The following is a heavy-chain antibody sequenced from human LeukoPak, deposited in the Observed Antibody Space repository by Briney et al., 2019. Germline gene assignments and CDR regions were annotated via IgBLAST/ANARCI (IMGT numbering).Heavy chain of an antibody. V-gene: IGHV4-39*07. CDR1: GGSISSSSYY. CDR2: IYYSGST. Sequence: PSETLSLTCTVSGGSISSSSYYWGWIRQPPGKGLEWIGSIYYSGSTYYNPSLKSRVTISVDTSKNQFSLKLSSVTAADTAVYYCARGARQGYSYGYWTRYFDYWGQGTLVTVSS. D-gene: IGHD5-18*01. J-gene: IGHJ4*02. CDR3: ARGARQGYSYGYWTRYFDY.